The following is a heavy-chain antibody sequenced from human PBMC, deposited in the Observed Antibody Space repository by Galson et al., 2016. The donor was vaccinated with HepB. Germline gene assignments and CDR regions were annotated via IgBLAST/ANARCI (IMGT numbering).Heavy chain of an antibody. CDR3: AKDFRGSGYFLYS. CDR2: ISGSGDNT. Sequence: SLRLSCAASGIIFSNYAMSWVRQAPGKGLEWVSVISGSGDNTYYADSVKGRFTISRDNSKNTLFLQMNSLSGEDSALYYCAKDFRGSGYFLYSWGQGTLVTVSS. J-gene: IGHJ4*02. CDR1: GIIFSNYA. V-gene: IGHV3-23*01. D-gene: IGHD6-13*01.